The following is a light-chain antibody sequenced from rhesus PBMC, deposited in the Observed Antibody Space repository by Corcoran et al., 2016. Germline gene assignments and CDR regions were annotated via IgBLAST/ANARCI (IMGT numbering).Light chain of an antibody. Sequence: DIQMTQSPSSLSASVGDTVTITCRASQGISSWLAWYQQKPGTAPKLLSYKASSLQSGVPSRFSGSRSGTDFTLTISSLQSEDCATYYCQQYSTTPWTFGQGTKVEIK. CDR2: KAS. J-gene: IGKJ1*01. CDR1: QGISSW. CDR3: QQYSTTPWT. V-gene: IGKV1-22*01.